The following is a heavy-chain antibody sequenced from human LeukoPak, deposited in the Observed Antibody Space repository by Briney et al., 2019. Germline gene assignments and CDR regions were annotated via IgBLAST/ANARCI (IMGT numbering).Heavy chain of an antibody. CDR1: GFTFSSYA. Sequence: GGSLRLSCAASGFTFSSYAMHWVRQAPGKGLEWVAVISYDGSNKYYADSVKGRFTISRDNSKNTLYLQMNSLRAEDTAVYYCARGGIAADPHYYYYGMDVWGQGTTVTVSS. J-gene: IGHJ6*02. V-gene: IGHV3-30-3*01. CDR3: ARGGIAADPHYYYYGMDV. D-gene: IGHD6-13*01. CDR2: ISYDGSNK.